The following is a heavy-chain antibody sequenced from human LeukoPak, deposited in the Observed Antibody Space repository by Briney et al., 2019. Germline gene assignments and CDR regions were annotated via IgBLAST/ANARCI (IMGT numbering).Heavy chain of an antibody. Sequence: PGGSLRLSCAASGFTFSSYAMSWVRQAPVKGLEWVSAISGSGGSTYYADSVKGRFTIPRDNSKNTLYLQMNSLRVEDTAVYYCAKDGAVPYYFDCWGQGTLVTVSS. CDR3: AKDGAVPYYFDC. J-gene: IGHJ4*02. CDR2: ISGSGGST. D-gene: IGHD2-2*01. V-gene: IGHV3-23*01. CDR1: GFTFSSYA.